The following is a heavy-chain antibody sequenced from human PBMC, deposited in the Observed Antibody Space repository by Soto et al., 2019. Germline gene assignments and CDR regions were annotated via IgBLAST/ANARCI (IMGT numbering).Heavy chain of an antibody. CDR1: SAPVSSTTYT. V-gene: IGHV4-30-2*01. D-gene: IGHD3-10*01. J-gene: IGHJ5*02. CDR3: ARVPGP. Sequence: SETQSLTCTVASAPVSSTTYTSGWIRKPPGKGLEWIGYIYHSGSTYYNPSLKSRVTISVDRSKNQFSLKMSSVTAADTAVYYCARVPGPWGQGTLVTVSS. CDR2: IYHSGST.